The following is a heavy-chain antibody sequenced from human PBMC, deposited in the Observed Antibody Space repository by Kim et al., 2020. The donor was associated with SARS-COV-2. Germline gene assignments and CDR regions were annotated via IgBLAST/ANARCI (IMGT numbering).Heavy chain of an antibody. J-gene: IGHJ4*02. Sequence: ANSVKGRFTISKGSSKNTRYLQMNSLRAENTAVYYGAKDWQQLVRAAFTYWGQGTLVTVSS. V-gene: IGHV3-30*02. CDR3: AKDWQQLVRAAFTY. D-gene: IGHD6-13*01.